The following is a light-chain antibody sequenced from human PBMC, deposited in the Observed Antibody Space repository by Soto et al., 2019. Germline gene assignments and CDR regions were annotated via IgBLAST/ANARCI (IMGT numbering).Light chain of an antibody. J-gene: IGKJ5*01. V-gene: IGKV1-12*01. CDR1: RDISSC. CDR3: QQGNSFPT. Sequence: DIQMTQSPSSVSASIGDRVTITCRASRDISSCLAWYKQKPGKAPNLLIYAASSLQSGVPSRFSGSGSGTDFTLTISSLQPEDCATYYCQQGNSFPTFGQGTRLEIK. CDR2: AAS.